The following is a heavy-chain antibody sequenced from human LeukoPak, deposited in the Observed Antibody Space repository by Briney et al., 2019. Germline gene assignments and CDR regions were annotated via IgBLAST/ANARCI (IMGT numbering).Heavy chain of an antibody. CDR2: MYPGGSV. CDR3: VRQGPGDASR. V-gene: IGHV3-53*05. CDR1: GFTLNTND. D-gene: IGHD2-21*01. J-gene: IGHJ4*01. Sequence: QPGGSLRLSCAASGFTLNTNDMNWVRQAPGKGLEWVSLMYPGGSVYYTDSVKGRFTVSRDISKNIMFLQMHTLRPDDTAFYYCVRQGPGDASRWRQGTLVSVSS.